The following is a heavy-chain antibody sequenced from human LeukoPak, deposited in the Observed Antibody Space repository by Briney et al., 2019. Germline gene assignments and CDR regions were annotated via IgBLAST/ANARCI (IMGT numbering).Heavy chain of an antibody. Sequence: ASVKVSCKASGGTFSSYAISWVRQAPGQGLEWMGRIIPILGIANYAQKFQGRVTITAVKSTSTAYMELSSLRSEDTAVYYCARGNLSYGEVYFDYWGQGTLVTVSS. D-gene: IGHD4-17*01. CDR1: GGTFSSYA. CDR2: IIPILGIA. V-gene: IGHV1-69*04. CDR3: ARGNLSYGEVYFDY. J-gene: IGHJ4*02.